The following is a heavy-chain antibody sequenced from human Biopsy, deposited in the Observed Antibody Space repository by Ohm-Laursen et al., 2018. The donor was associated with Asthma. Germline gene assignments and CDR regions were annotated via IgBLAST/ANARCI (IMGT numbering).Heavy chain of an antibody. CDR2: ISYDGRNK. V-gene: IGHV3-30*03. J-gene: IGHJ6*02. Sequence: SLRLSCAATGFTFNSYGMHWVRQAPDKGLEWVAVISYDGRNKYYGDSVKGRFTISRDNSKNTVYLQMISLRVEDTSVYYCARGAYYDFWSGYSRPIPGYYGMDVWGHGTTVTVSS. CDR3: ARGAYYDFWSGYSRPIPGYYGMDV. CDR1: GFTFNSYG. D-gene: IGHD3-3*01.